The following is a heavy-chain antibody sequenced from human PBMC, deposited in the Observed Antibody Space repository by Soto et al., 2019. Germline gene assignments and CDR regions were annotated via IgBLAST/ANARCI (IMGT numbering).Heavy chain of an antibody. CDR1: GFTFDDHA. D-gene: IGHD6-19*01. V-gene: IGHV3-9*01. J-gene: IGHJ6*02. Sequence: GGSLRLSCAASGFTFDDHAMHWVRQGPGKGLEWVSGISWNSGTIVYADSVKGRFTISRDNTKNSLYLQMDSLRREDTALYYCAKDINSTGWYFALDLWGQGTTVTLSS. CDR3: AKDINSTGWYFALDL. CDR2: ISWNSGTI.